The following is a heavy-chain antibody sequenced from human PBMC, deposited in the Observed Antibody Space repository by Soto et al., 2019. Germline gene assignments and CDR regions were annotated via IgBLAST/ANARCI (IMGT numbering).Heavy chain of an antibody. CDR2: LFSNDEK. D-gene: IGHD3-3*01. CDR3: ARSHYDFWSGYPVDRQPYYFDY. CDR1: GFSLSNARMG. V-gene: IGHV2-26*01. Sequence: SGPTLVNPTETLTLTCTVPGFSLSNARMGVSGIRQPPGKALEWLAHLFSNDEKSYSTTLKSRLTIPKDTSKSQVVLTMTNMDPVDTATYYCARSHYDFWSGYPVDRQPYYFDYWGQGTLVTVSS. J-gene: IGHJ4*02.